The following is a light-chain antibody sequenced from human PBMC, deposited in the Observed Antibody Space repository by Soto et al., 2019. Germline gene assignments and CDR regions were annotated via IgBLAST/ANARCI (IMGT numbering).Light chain of an antibody. Sequence: TLSPFTLSAYVSERVTITCLASQSISSWLAWYQQKPGKAPKLLIYDASSLESGVPSRFSGSGSGTEFTLTISSLQPDDFATYYCQQYNSYSWTFAQGTKVAIK. CDR2: DAS. CDR3: QQYNSYSWT. V-gene: IGKV1-5*01. J-gene: IGKJ1*01. CDR1: QSISSW.